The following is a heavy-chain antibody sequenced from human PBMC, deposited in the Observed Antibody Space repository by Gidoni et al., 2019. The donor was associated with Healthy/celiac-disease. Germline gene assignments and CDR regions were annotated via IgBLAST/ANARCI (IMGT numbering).Heavy chain of an antibody. CDR2: ISGSGGST. CDR3: AKVVDSSSLFGIGYYYYGMDV. D-gene: IGHD6-6*01. CDR1: GFTFSSYA. J-gene: IGHJ6*02. V-gene: IGHV3-23*01. Sequence: EVQLLESGGGLVQPGGSLRLSCAASGFTFSSYALSWVRQAPGKGLDWVSAISGSGGSTYYADSVKGRFTISRDNSKNTLYLQMNSLRAEDTAVYYCAKVVDSSSLFGIGYYYYGMDVWGQGTTVTVSS.